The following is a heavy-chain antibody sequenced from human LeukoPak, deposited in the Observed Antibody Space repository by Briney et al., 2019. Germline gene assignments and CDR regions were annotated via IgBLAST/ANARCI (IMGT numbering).Heavy chain of an antibody. Sequence: PSETLSLTCAVYGGSFSGYYWSWIRQPPGKGLEWIGEINHSGSTNYNPSLKSRVTISVDTSKNQFSLKLSSVTAADTAVYYCARDPSDKDGYKISGYYYMDVRGKGTTVTVSS. V-gene: IGHV4-34*01. J-gene: IGHJ6*03. CDR3: ARDPSDKDGYKISGYYYMDV. CDR2: INHSGST. D-gene: IGHD5-24*01. CDR1: GGSFSGYY.